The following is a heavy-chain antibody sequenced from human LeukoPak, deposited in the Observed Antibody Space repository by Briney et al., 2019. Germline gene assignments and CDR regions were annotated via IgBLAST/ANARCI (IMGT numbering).Heavy chain of an antibody. CDR1: GFTFDDYA. CDR3: AKGPHYYDSSGSPEL. CDR2: ISWNSGSI. Sequence: PGGSLRLSRAASGFTFDDYAMHWVRQAPGKGLEWVSGISWNSGSIGYADSVKGRFTISRDNAKNSLYLQMNSLRAEDTALYYCAKGPHYYDSSGSPELWGQGTLVTVSS. V-gene: IGHV3-9*01. J-gene: IGHJ4*02. D-gene: IGHD3-22*01.